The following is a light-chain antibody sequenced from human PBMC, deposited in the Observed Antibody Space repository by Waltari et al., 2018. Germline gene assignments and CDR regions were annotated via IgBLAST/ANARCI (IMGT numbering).Light chain of an antibody. CDR2: RNN. CDR3: AAWDDSLSGNV. J-gene: IGLJ1*01. CDR1: SSNIGTNY. V-gene: IGLV1-47*01. Sequence: QSVLTQPPSASGTPGQRVTISCSGGSSNIGTNYVDWYKPLPGTAPKLLIFRNNHRPSGVPDRFSGSKSGTSASLAISGLRSEDEADYYCAAWDDSLSGNVFGTGTKVTAL.